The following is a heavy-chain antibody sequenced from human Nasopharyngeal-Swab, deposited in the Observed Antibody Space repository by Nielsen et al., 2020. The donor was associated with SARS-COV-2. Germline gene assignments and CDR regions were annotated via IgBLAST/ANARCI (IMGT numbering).Heavy chain of an antibody. CDR1: GFTVSSSY. CDR2: IYSDDTT. J-gene: IGHJ6*02. Sequence: GGSLRLSCAASGFTVSSSYMNWVRQAPGKGLEWVSLIYSDDTTYYADSVKGRFTISRDNSKNTVYLQMNSLRAEDTAVYYCTRDKHDALTGYEGGMDVWGQGTTVTVSS. V-gene: IGHV3-66*01. CDR3: TRDKHDALTGYEGGMDV. D-gene: IGHD3-9*01.